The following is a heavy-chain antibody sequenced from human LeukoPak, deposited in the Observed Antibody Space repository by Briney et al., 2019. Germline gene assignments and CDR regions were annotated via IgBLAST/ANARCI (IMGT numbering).Heavy chain of an antibody. V-gene: IGHV4-34*01. J-gene: IGHJ5*02. CDR1: GGSFSGYY. CDR3: ARLVLLWFGDQAYWFDP. CDR2: INHSGST. Sequence: SETLSLTCAVYGGSFSGYYWSWIRQPPGKGLEWIGEINHSGSTNYNPSLKSRVTISVDTSKNQFSLKLSSVTAADTAVYYCARLVLLWFGDQAYWFDPWGQGTLVTVSS. D-gene: IGHD3-10*01.